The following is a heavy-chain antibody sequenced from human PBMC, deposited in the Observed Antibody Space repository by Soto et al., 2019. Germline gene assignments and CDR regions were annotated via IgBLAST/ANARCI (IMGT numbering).Heavy chain of an antibody. CDR3: ARDRRYCGSGSCDGPQYYFDY. D-gene: IGHD1-26*01. CDR1: GFTFSSFG. CDR2: IWYDGSNT. J-gene: IGHJ4*02. V-gene: IGHV3-33*01. Sequence: QVQLVESGGGVVQPGRSLRLSCAASGFTFSSFGMHWVRQAPGKGLEWVAGIWYDGSNTYYGDSVKGRFTISRDKSKNTMHLQMNSLRAEDTAVYYCARDRRYCGSGSCDGPQYYFDYWGQGTLVTVSS.